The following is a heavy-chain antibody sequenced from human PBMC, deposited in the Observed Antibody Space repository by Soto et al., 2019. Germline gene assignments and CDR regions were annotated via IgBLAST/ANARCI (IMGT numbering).Heavy chain of an antibody. D-gene: IGHD5-12*01. J-gene: IGHJ6*03. CDR3: ARWEKYSGYDGHYYMDV. Sequence: QVQLQESGPGLVKPSETLSLTCTVSGGSISSYYWSWIRQPPGKGLEWIGYIYYSGSTNYNPSLKSRVTISVDTSKNQFSLKLSSVTAADTAVYYCARWEKYSGYDGHYYMDVWGKGTTVTVSS. CDR2: IYYSGST. V-gene: IGHV4-59*08. CDR1: GGSISSYY.